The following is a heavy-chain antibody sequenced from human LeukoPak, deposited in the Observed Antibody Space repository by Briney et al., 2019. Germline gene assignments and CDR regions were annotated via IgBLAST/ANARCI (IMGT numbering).Heavy chain of an antibody. J-gene: IGHJ4*02. D-gene: IGHD4-17*01. Sequence: PSETLSLTCTVSGGSISTCYWNWIRQSPGKGLEWIGYMYYSGSTNYNPSLKSRVTISVDTSKNESSLKLSSVTAADTAVYYCARTPATTWTNHFDYWGQGTLVTVSS. V-gene: IGHV4-59*01. CDR2: MYYSGST. CDR3: ARTPATTWTNHFDY. CDR1: GGSISTCY.